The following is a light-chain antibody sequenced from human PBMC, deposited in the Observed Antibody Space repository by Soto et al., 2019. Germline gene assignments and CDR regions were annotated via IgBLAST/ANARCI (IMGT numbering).Light chain of an antibody. CDR3: QRYNTYPLN. CDR1: QSISSW. Sequence: DIQMTQSPSTLCASVRNRFTITCRASQSISSWLAWYQQKPGKAAKLLIYKASSLESGVPSRFSGSGSGTEFTLTISSLQPDDSATYYCQRYNTYPLNFGGGTKVDIK. J-gene: IGKJ4*01. V-gene: IGKV1-5*03. CDR2: KAS.